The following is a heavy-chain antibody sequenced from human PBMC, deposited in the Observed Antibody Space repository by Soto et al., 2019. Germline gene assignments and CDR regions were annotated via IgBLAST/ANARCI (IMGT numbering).Heavy chain of an antibody. J-gene: IGHJ6*03. V-gene: IGHV1-8*01. CDR2: MNPNSGNT. D-gene: IGHD3-3*01. Sequence: QVQLVQSGAEVKKPGASVKVSCKASGYTFTRYDINWVRQATGQGLEWMGWMNPNSGNTGYAQKFQGRVTMNRHTPISTAYMERSSLSSEGMAVYYCARDLSWGYDLWSGYYEGYYYMDVCGKGTTVVVSS. CDR1: GYTFTRYD. CDR3: ARDLSWGYDLWSGYYEGYYYMDV.